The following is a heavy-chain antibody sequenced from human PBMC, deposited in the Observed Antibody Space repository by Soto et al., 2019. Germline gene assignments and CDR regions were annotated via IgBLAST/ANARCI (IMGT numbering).Heavy chain of an antibody. CDR1: GFTFSRFS. CDR2: ISSSSTYV. J-gene: IGHJ6*03. D-gene: IGHD4-17*01. Sequence: EVQLVESGGGLVTPGGSLRLYCAASGFTFSRFSMNWVRQAPGKGLEWVSSISSSSTYVYYADSVKGRFTISRDSAQNSLFLQMNSLRAEDTAVYYCARDRYGYYCMDVWVKGTTVTVSS. V-gene: IGHV3-21*01. CDR3: ARDRYGYYCMDV.